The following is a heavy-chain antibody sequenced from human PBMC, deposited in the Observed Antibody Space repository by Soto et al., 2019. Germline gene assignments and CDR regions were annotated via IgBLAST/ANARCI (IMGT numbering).Heavy chain of an antibody. CDR1: GFTFSNAW. J-gene: IGHJ4*02. D-gene: IGHD2-15*01. Sequence: VQLVESGGGLVKPGGSLRLSCAASGFTFSNAWMSWVRQTPGKGLEWVGRIKSKTDGGSTDYAAPVKGRFTISRDDSKNTLYLQVNSLKTEDTAVYYCTTDRSFPIRCDGGSCPFYFDYWGQGTLVTVSS. CDR3: TTDRSFPIRCDGGSCPFYFDY. V-gene: IGHV3-15*01. CDR2: IKSKTDGGST.